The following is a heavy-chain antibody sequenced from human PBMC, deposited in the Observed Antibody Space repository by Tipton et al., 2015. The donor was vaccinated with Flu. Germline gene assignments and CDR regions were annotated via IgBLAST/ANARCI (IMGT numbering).Heavy chain of an antibody. Sequence: TLSLTCTVSGGSISSSSYYWGWIRQPPGKGLEWIGSIYYSGNTFSIPSLKSRVTISIDTSKNQFSLKLTSVTAADTAVYYCAREPSSDYGMDVWGQGTMVTVS. J-gene: IGHJ6*02. CDR3: AREPSSDYGMDV. CDR2: IYYSGNT. CDR1: GGSISSSSYY. V-gene: IGHV4-39*07.